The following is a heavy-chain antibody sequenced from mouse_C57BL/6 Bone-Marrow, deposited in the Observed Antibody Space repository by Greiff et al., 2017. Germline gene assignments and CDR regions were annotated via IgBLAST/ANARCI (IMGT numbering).Heavy chain of an antibody. J-gene: IGHJ1*03. CDR1: GYTFTSYW. CDR2: IYPGNSDT. Sequence: VQLQQSGTVLARPGASVKMSCKTSGYTFTSYWMPWVKQRPGQGLEWIGAIYPGNSDTSYNQKFKGKAKLTAVTSASTAYMELSSLTNEAAAVYYGTRREGLLRAVYFDVWGTGTTVTVYS. CDR3: TRREGLLRAVYFDV. D-gene: IGHD1-1*01. V-gene: IGHV1-5*01.